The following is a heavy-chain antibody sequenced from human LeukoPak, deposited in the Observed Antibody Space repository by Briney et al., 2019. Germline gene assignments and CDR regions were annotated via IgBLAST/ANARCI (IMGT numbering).Heavy chain of an antibody. J-gene: IGHJ6*02. Sequence: SETLSLTCTVSGGSISTYYCSWIRQPAGKGLEWIGRIYTSGSTSYNSSLKSRVTMSVDTSKNQFSLRLSSVTAADTAVYYCARSYNNAGYFYYGMDVWGQGTTVTVSS. CDR2: IYTSGST. V-gene: IGHV4-4*07. D-gene: IGHD5-24*01. CDR1: GGSISTYY. CDR3: ARSYNNAGYFYYGMDV.